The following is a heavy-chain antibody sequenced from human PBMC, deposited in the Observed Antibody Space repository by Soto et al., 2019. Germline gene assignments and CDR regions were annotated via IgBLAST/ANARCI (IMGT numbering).Heavy chain of an antibody. J-gene: IGHJ6*02. D-gene: IGHD6-6*01. CDR3: ARTRSFTLGFYYDGMDV. V-gene: IGHV5-51*01. CDR1: GYSFASYW. CDR2: IYPGDSDT. Sequence: GESLTLSCQGSGYSFASYWIGCVRQMPGKDLEWMGIIYPGDSDTRYSPSFQGQVTISADKSLGTAYLQWTSLKASDTALYYCARTRSFTLGFYYDGMDVWGQGTTVTVSS.